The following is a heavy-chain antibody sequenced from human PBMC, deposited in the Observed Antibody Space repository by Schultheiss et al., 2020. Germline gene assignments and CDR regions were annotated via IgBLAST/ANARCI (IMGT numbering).Heavy chain of an antibody. Sequence: GGSLRLSCAASGFTFSNYAMSWVRQAPGKGLEWVSTITSTVSSTDYADSVKGRLTISRDNSKSTLFLQMNSLRVEDTAVYYCAKGGFTVATSFDYWGQGTLVTVSS. CDR2: ITSTVSST. J-gene: IGHJ4*02. D-gene: IGHD4-17*01. CDR1: GFTFSNYA. V-gene: IGHV3-23*01. CDR3: AKGGFTVATSFDY.